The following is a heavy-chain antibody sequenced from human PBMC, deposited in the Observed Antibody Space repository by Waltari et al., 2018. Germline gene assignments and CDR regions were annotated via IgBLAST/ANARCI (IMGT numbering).Heavy chain of an antibody. Sequence: QVQLVQSGAEVKKPGASVKVSCKASGYTFTSYYMHWVRQAPGQGLEWMGIINPSGGSTSYAQKFQGRVTMTRDTSTSTVYMELSSLRSEDTAVYYCARGGASYDFWSGYYGPLMFDYGMDVWGQGTTVTVSS. CDR1: GYTFTSYY. CDR3: ARGGASYDFWSGYYGPLMFDYGMDV. V-gene: IGHV1-46*01. CDR2: INPSGGST. J-gene: IGHJ6*02. D-gene: IGHD3-3*01.